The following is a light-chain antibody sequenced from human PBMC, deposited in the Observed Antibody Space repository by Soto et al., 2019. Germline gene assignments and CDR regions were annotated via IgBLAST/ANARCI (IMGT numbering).Light chain of an antibody. CDR3: QQYETFSGT. V-gene: IGKV3-11*01. CDR2: DAS. Sequence: EIVLTQSPGTLSLSPGERATLSCRASQSVSSYLAWYQQKPGQAPRLLIYDASNRATGIPARFSGSGSGTEFTLTIASLQPDDFATYYCQQYETFSGTFGPGTKVDIK. J-gene: IGKJ1*01. CDR1: QSVSSY.